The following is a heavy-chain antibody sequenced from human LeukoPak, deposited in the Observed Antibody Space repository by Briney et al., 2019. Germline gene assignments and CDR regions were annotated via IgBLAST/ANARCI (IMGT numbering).Heavy chain of an antibody. CDR1: GYSFTSYW. Sequence: GESLKISCKGSGYSFTSYWIGWVRQMPGKGLEWMGIIYPGDSDTRYSPSFLGQVTISADKSISTAYLQWSSLKASDTAMYYCARLAPHYYGSGSYYTAFDYWGREPWSPSPQ. D-gene: IGHD3-10*01. V-gene: IGHV5-51*01. J-gene: IGHJ4*02. CDR3: ARLAPHYYGSGSYYTAFDY. CDR2: IYPGDSDT.